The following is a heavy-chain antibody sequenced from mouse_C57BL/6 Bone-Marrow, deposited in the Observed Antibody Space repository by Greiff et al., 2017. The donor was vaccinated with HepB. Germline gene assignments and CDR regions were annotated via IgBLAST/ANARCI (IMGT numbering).Heavy chain of an antibody. V-gene: IGHV1-64*01. CDR2: IHPNSGST. CDR3: ARDYYWFAY. CDR1: GYTFTSYW. Sequence: QVQLQQPGAELVKPGASVKLSCKASGYTFTSYWMHWVKQRPGQGLEWIGMIHPNSGSTNYNAKFKSNATLTVDKSSSTAYMQLSSLTSEDSAVYYCARDYYWFAYWGQGTLVTVSA. D-gene: IGHD1-1*01. J-gene: IGHJ3*01.